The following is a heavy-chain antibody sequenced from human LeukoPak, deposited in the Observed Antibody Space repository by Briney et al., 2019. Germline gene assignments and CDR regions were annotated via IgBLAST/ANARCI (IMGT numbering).Heavy chain of an antibody. D-gene: IGHD6-13*01. CDR3: ARVPAGAAAIDY. CDR1: GGSISSSSHY. CDR2: IYYSGST. Sequence: SETLSLTCTVSGGSISSSSHYWGWIRQPPGKGLEWIGSIYYSGSTYYNPSLKSRVTISVDTSKNQFSLKLSSVTAADTAVYYCARVPAGAAAIDYWGQGTLVTVSS. V-gene: IGHV4-39*07. J-gene: IGHJ4*02.